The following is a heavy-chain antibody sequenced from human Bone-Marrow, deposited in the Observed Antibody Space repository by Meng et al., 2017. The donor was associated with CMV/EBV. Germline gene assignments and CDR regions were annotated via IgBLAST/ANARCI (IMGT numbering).Heavy chain of an antibody. CDR1: GFTFSSYG. CDR2: IRYDGSNK. D-gene: IGHD5-18*01. Sequence: GESLKISCAASGFTFSSYGMHWVRQAPGKGLEWVAFIRYDGSNKYHADSVKGRFTISRDNSKNTLYLQMNSLRAEDTAVYYCAKDVTAMVGYYFDYWGQGTLVTVSS. J-gene: IGHJ4*02. V-gene: IGHV3-30*02. CDR3: AKDVTAMVGYYFDY.